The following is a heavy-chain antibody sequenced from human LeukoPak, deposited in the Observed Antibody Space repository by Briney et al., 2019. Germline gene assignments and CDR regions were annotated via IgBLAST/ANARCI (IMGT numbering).Heavy chain of an antibody. J-gene: IGHJ1*01. D-gene: IGHD2-21*02. CDR1: GFTFDDYA. CDR2: ISWNSGSI. V-gene: IGHV3-9*01. Sequence: GGSLRLSCAASGFTFDDYAMHWVRQAPGKGLEGVSGISWNSGSIGYADSVKGRFTISRDNAKNSLYLQMNSLRAEDTALYYCAKAPIYCGGDCYSAPYFQHWGQGTLVTVSS. CDR3: AKAPIYCGGDCYSAPYFQH.